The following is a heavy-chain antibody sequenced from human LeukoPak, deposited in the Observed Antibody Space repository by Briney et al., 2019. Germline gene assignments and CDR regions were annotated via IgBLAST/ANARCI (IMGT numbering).Heavy chain of an antibody. V-gene: IGHV3-53*01. CDR1: GFTVSSNY. J-gene: IGHJ4*02. CDR2: IYGGGST. Sequence: QSGGSLRLSCAASGFTVSSNYMSWVRQAPGKGLEWVSVIYGGGSTYYADSVKGRFTISRDTPKNTLYLQMNSLRVEDTAVYYCASWPVGWYGEDSWGQGTLVTVSS. D-gene: IGHD6-19*01. CDR3: ASWPVGWYGEDS.